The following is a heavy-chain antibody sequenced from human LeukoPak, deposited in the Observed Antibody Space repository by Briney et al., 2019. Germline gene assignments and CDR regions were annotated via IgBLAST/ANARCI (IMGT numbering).Heavy chain of an antibody. Sequence: GGSLRLSCAASGFTFSDYYMSWIRQAPGKGLEWVSYISSSGSTIYYADSVKGRFTISRDNAKNSLYLQMNSLRAEDTAVYYCARDPEYSSSSGEQSLFDYWGQGTLVTVSS. J-gene: IGHJ4*02. CDR3: ARDPEYSSSSGEQSLFDY. D-gene: IGHD6-6*01. CDR1: GFTFSDYY. V-gene: IGHV3-11*04. CDR2: ISSSGSTI.